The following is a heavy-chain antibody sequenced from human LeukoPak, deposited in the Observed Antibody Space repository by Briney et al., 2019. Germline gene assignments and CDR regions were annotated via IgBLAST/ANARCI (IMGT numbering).Heavy chain of an antibody. V-gene: IGHV4-34*01. CDR2: IDQSGSS. Sequence: SETLSLTCAVYGGSFRGYYWSWIRQSPRKGLEWIGEIDQSGSSDYNPSLKSRVTISVDTSKNQFSLKLTSLTAADTPVYYCARGSFRGATDYWGQGNLVTVSS. CDR1: GGSFRGYY. CDR3: ARGSFRGATDY. D-gene: IGHD4/OR15-4a*01. J-gene: IGHJ4*02.